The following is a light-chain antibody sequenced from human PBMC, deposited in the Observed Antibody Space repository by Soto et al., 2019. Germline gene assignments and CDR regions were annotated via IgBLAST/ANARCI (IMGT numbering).Light chain of an antibody. CDR1: SSNIGAGYD. Sequence: QSVLTQPPSVSGAPGQRVTISCTGSSSNIGAGYDVHWYQQLPGTAPKLLIFGTSNRPSGVPDRFSGSKSGTSASLAITGHQAEDEADYYCQSYDSSLSGVEFGGGTKLSVL. CDR2: GTS. V-gene: IGLV1-40*01. J-gene: IGLJ2*01. CDR3: QSYDSSLSGVE.